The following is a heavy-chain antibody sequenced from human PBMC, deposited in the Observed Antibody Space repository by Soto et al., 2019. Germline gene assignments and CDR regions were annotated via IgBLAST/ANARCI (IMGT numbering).Heavy chain of an antibody. D-gene: IGHD1-26*01. CDR2: ISGSSSNR. J-gene: IGHJ5*02. CDR1: GFTFSDYY. V-gene: IGHV3-11*06. Sequence: GGSLRLSCAASGFTFSDYYMSWIRQAPGEGLEWVSYISGSSSNRNFADSVKGRFTISRDNAKNSLYLQMNSLRAEDTAVYYCARSPSGSYGNWFDPWGQGTLVTVSS. CDR3: ARSPSGSYGNWFDP.